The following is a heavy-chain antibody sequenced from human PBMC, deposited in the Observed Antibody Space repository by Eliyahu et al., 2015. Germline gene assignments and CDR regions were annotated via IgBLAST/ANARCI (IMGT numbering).Heavy chain of an antibody. J-gene: IGHJ4*02. CDR3: ASLGIHGYYVHDY. Sequence: EVQLVESGGALVQPGGSVRLSCVGSGFTLSTFWMHWVRQAPGKGPVWVSRINQDGRSITYADSVRGRFTISRDNAKNTVYLQMNRLTAEDTAVYYCASLGIHGYYVHDYWGQGTLVTVSS. V-gene: IGHV3-74*03. D-gene: IGHD3-3*01. CDR1: GFTLSTFW. CDR2: INQDGRSI.